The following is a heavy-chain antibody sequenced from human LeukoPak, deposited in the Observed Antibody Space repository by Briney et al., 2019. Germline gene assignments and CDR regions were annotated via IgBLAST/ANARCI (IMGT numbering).Heavy chain of an antibody. J-gene: IGHJ6*02. D-gene: IGHD6-13*01. CDR1: GFTFSSYP. V-gene: IGHV3-23*01. Sequence: GGSLRLSCAASGFTFSSYPMSWVRQAPGKGLEWVSAISGSGGGTYYADSVKGRFTISRDNSKNTLYLQMNSLRAEDTAVYYCARDVLAAGYYYYGMDVWGQGTTVTVSS. CDR2: ISGSGGGT. CDR3: ARDVLAAGYYYYGMDV.